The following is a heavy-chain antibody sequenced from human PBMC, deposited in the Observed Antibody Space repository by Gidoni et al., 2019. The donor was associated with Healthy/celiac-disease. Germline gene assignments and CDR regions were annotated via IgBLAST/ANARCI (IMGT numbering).Heavy chain of an antibody. D-gene: IGHD3-10*01. J-gene: IGHJ4*02. Sequence: QVQLVQSGAEVKKPGSSVKGSCKASGGTFSSYAISWVRQAPGQGLEWMGRIIPILGIANYAQKFQGRVTITADKSTSTAYMELSSLRSEDTAVYYCARAPYYYGSGSYQDYWGQGTLVTVSS. V-gene: IGHV1-69*04. CDR3: ARAPYYYGSGSYQDY. CDR2: IIPILGIA. CDR1: GGTFSSYA.